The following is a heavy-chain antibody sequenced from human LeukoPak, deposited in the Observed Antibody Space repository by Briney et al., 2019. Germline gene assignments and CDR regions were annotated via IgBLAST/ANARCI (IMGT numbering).Heavy chain of an antibody. D-gene: IGHD3-22*01. CDR1: GFTFSSYW. CDR2: INSDGSST. CDR3: AGQWLLDY. J-gene: IGHJ4*02. Sequence: GGSLRLSCAASGFTFSSYWMHWVRQAPAKGRVGVSRINSDGSSTSYADSVKGRLTISRDNAKNTLYLQMNSLRAEDTAVYYCAGQWLLDYWGQGTLVTVSS. V-gene: IGHV3-74*01.